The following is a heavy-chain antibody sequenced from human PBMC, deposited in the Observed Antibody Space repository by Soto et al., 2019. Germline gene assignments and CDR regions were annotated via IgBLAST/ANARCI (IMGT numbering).Heavy chain of an antibody. D-gene: IGHD3-10*01. CDR2: INAGNGNT. CDR1: GYTFTSYA. J-gene: IGHJ6*02. Sequence: ASVKVSCKASGYTFTSYAMHWVRQAPGQRLEWMGWINAGNGNTKYSQKFQGRVTITRDTSTSTAYMELRSLRSDDTAVYYCASGPYYYYGSGSPRGMDVWGQGTTVTVSS. V-gene: IGHV1-3*01. CDR3: ASGPYYYYGSGSPRGMDV.